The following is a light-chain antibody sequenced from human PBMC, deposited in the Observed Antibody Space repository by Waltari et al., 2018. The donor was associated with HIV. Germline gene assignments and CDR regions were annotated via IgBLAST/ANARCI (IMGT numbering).Light chain of an antibody. J-gene: IGKJ4*01. V-gene: IGKV4-1*01. CDR1: RTVLYSSDNPNY. Sequence: DIVMTQSPDSLAVSLGERATINCTSSRTVLYSSDNPNYLAWYLQRPGHPPKVLIFWASTRAFGVPDRFTGSGSGTDFSLTLSSLQAADVGIYYCQQYYTVPPTFGGGTKVEI. CDR3: QQYYTVPPT. CDR2: WAS.